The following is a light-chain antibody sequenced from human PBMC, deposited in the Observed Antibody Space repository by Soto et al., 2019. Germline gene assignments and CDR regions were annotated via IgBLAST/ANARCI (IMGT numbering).Light chain of an antibody. CDR3: QQYNSYWT. Sequence: DIQMTQSPSSLSASVGDGVTITCRASQGIKNDLAWYQQKPGKAPKLLIYDASSLESGVPSRFSGRGSGTEFTLTISSLQPDDFATYYCQQYNSYWTFGQGTKVDIK. CDR2: DAS. J-gene: IGKJ1*01. V-gene: IGKV1-17*01. CDR1: QGIKND.